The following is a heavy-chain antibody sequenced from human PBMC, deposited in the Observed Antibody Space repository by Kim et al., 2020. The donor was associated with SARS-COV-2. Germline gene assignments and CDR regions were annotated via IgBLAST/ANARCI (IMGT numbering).Heavy chain of an antibody. CDR3: GRHKYYYYGMDV. V-gene: IGHV4-59*08. J-gene: IGHJ6*02. CDR2: IYYSGST. CDR1: GGSIGTYY. Sequence: SETLSLTCTVSGGSIGTYYWSWIRQPPGKGLEWIGYIYYSGSTNYNPSLKSRVTISVDTSKNQFSLKLSSVTAADTAVYYCGRHKYYYYGMDVWGQGTTVTVSS.